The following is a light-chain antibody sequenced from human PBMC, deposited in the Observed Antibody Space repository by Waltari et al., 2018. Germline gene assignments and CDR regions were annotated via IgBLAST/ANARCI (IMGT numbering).Light chain of an antibody. CDR2: GTS. CDR3: QQTYTTPYT. Sequence: DIQLTQSPSSLSASPRDRVTITCRASQSINSYLNWYQQKPGKAPKLLIYGTSSLQSGVPSRCSGSGSETDFSLTINSLQPEDFAAYYCQQTYTTPYTFGQGTKLEIK. V-gene: IGKV1-39*01. CDR1: QSINSY. J-gene: IGKJ2*01.